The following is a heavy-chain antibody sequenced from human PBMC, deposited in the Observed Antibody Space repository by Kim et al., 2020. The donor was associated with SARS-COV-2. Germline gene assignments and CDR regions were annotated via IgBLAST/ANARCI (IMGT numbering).Heavy chain of an antibody. Sequence: GGSLRLSCAASGFTVSSNYMSWVRQAPGKGLEWVSVIYSGGSTYYADSVKGRFTISRDNSKNTLYLQMNSLRAEDTAVYYCARDTQETTVDYYYYGMDVWGQGTTVTVSS. CDR2: IYSGGST. D-gene: IGHD4-17*01. V-gene: IGHV3-66*01. CDR3: ARDTQETTVDYYYYGMDV. CDR1: GFTVSSNY. J-gene: IGHJ6*02.